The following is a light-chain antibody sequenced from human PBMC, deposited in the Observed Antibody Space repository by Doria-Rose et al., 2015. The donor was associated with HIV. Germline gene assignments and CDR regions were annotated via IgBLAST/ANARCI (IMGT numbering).Light chain of an antibody. CDR3: HQYNNWPT. Sequence: TQSPETLSVSPGESATLSCRASQSVSTDLAWYQHKPGQAPRLLIWGASTRATGIPTRFSGSGSGTEFTLTISSLQSEDFAIYFCHQYNNWPTFGQGTRLDIK. CDR1: QSVSTD. J-gene: IGKJ5*01. V-gene: IGKV3-15*01. CDR2: GAS.